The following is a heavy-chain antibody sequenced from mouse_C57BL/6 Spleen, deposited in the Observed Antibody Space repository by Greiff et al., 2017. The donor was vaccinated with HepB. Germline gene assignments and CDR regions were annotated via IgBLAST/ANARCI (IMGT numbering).Heavy chain of an antibody. CDR1: GYTFTSYD. CDR2: IYPRDGST. V-gene: IGHV1-85*01. Sequence: VQLQQSGPELVKPGASVKLSCKASGYTFTSYDINWVKQRPGQGLERIGWIYPRDGSTKYNEKFKGKATLTVDTSSSTAYMVLHSLTSEDSAVYFCARGEDYGNYAYAMDYWGQGTSVTVSS. J-gene: IGHJ4*01. CDR3: ARGEDYGNYAYAMDY. D-gene: IGHD2-1*01.